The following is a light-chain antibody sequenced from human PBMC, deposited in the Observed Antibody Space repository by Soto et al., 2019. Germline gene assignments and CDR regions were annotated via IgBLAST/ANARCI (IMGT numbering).Light chain of an antibody. CDR3: QLYDNWPPLT. V-gene: IGKV3-15*01. CDR1: ESVGSN. Sequence: EIVLTLSPCTLSWSPGERATLSCRASESVGSNVAWYQQKPGQAPRLLIYGASSRATGIPARFSGSGSGTEFTLTISSLQSEDFAVYYCQLYDNWPPLTFGGGTNVDIK. CDR2: GAS. J-gene: IGKJ4*01.